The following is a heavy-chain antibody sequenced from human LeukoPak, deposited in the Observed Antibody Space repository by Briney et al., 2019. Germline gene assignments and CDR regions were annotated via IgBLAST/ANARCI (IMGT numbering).Heavy chain of an antibody. CDR1: GFTFTTYQ. CDR3: AGFYYYGSRAFDY. D-gene: IGHD3-10*01. V-gene: IGHV3-48*03. J-gene: IGHJ4*02. Sequence: GGSLRLSCAASGFTFTTYQMNWVRQAPGKGLEWVSYISTTGDTIYYADSVKGRFTISRDNAKNSLYLQMNSLRAVDTAVYYRAGFYYYGSRAFDYWGQGTLVTVSS. CDR2: ISTTGDTI.